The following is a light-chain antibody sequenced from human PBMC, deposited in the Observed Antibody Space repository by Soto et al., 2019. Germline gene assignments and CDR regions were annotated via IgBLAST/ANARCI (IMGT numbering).Light chain of an antibody. V-gene: IGLV1-44*01. CDR1: SSNIGTNT. CDR3: AAWDDSLNGVV. CDR2: SNN. Sequence: QSVLTQPPSASGTPGQRVTMSCSGSSSNIGTNTVNWYQQLPGTAPKLLIHSNNQRPSGVPDRFSGSKSGTSASLALSGLQSEDEADYYCAAWDDSLNGVVFGGGTQLTVL. J-gene: IGLJ2*01.